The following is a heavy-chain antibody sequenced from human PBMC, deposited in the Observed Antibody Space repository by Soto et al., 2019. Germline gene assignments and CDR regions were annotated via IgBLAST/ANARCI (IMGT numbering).Heavy chain of an antibody. CDR1: GYTFTSYD. D-gene: IGHD3-10*02. J-gene: IGHJ6*02. V-gene: IGHV1-8*01. CDR2: MNLKSGNT. CDR3: AREALFRMDV. Sequence: QVQLVQSGADVKKPGAPVKVSCKASGYTFTSYDINWVRHGNGQRLEWMGWMNLKSGNTDYAQKFQRRLTMTRNTSISTAYMELSSLRSEDTAVYYCAREALFRMDVWGRGSTVTVSS.